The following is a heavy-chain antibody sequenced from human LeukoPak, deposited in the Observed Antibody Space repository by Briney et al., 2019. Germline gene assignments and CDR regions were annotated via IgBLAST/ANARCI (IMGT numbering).Heavy chain of an antibody. D-gene: IGHD6-19*01. Sequence: GGSLRLSCAASGFTFSSYAVSWVRQAPGKGLEWVSTTSASGSSTYYADSVQGRFTISRDNSKKTVYLQMNSLRAEDTAVYYCAKGGWSNWFDPWGQGTLVIVSS. CDR2: TSASGSST. CDR3: AKGGWSNWFDP. J-gene: IGHJ5*02. V-gene: IGHV3-23*01. CDR1: GFTFSSYA.